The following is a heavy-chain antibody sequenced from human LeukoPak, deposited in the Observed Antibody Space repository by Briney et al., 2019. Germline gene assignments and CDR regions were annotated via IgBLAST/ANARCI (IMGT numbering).Heavy chain of an antibody. D-gene: IGHD3-22*01. CDR1: GFTFSSYE. J-gene: IGHJ3*02. CDR3: ARDPPDYYDSSGYYQGGNAFDI. CDR2: ISSSGSTI. V-gene: IGHV3-48*03. Sequence: GESLRLSCAASGFTFSSYEMNWVRQAPGKGLEWVSYISSSGSTIYYADSVKGRFTISRDNAKNSLYLQMNSLRAEDTVVYYCARDPPDYYDSSGYYQGGNAFDIWGQGTMVTVSS.